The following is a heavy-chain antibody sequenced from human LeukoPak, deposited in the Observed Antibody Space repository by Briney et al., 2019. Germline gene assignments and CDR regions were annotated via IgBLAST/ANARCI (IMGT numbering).Heavy chain of an antibody. D-gene: IGHD2-2*01. V-gene: IGHV3-21*06. Sequence: PGGSLRLSCAASGFSFSEFGMNWVRQTPEKGLEWVSRISSSGGHINYADSVKGRFTISRDNAKNSMYLQINSLRVEDTAVYYCARGQGWCSYTRRSPGYYMDVWGKGTTVTVSS. CDR2: ISSSGGHI. CDR1: GFSFSEFG. CDR3: ARGQGWCSYTRRSPGYYMDV. J-gene: IGHJ6*03.